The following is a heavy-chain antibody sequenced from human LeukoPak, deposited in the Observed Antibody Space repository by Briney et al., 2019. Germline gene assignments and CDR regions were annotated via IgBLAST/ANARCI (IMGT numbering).Heavy chain of an antibody. Sequence: ASVKVSCKASGYTFIGYYIYWVRQAPGPGLEWMGRICPNHGGTTYAQRFRGRVTLTRDTSISTVYMELNKLRSGDTAVYYCVRGEEWELHNWGQGTLVSVSS. CDR2: ICPNHGGT. J-gene: IGHJ4*02. D-gene: IGHD1-26*01. CDR3: VRGEEWELHN. CDR1: GYTFIGYY. V-gene: IGHV1-2*06.